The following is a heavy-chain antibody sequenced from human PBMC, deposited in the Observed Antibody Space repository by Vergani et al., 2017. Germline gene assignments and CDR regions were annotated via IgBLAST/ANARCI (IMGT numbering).Heavy chain of an antibody. J-gene: IGHJ4*02. Sequence: EVQLLESGGGLVQPGGSLRLSCAASGFTFSSYAMSWVRQAPGKGLEWVSAISGSGGSTYYADSVKGRFTISRDNSKNTLYLQMNSLRAEDTAVYYCARCYGAQLAPFDYWGQGTLVTVSS. V-gene: IGHV3-23*01. CDR1: GFTFSSYA. CDR3: ARCYGAQLAPFDY. CDR2: ISGSGGST. D-gene: IGHD6-13*01.